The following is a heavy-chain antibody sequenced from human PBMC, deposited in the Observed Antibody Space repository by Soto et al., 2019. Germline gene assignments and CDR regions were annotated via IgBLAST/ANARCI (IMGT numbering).Heavy chain of an antibody. J-gene: IGHJ4*02. V-gene: IGHV1-18*01. CDR3: ARDLGQQLVDY. CDR1: GYSFTSYG. Sequence: QVQLVQSGAEVKKPGASVKVSCKASGYSFTSYGISWVRQAPGQGLEWMGWISAYNGNKKYAQKPQGRVTMTTDTSTGTVYMELRSLRSDDTVVYYCARDLGQQLVDYWGQGTLVTVSS. D-gene: IGHD6-13*01. CDR2: ISAYNGNK.